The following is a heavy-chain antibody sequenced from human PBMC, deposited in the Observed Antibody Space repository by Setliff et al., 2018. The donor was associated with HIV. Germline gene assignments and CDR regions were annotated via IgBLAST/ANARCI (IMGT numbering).Heavy chain of an antibody. J-gene: IGHJ4*02. D-gene: IGHD1-26*01. CDR1: GYTLTKLS. Sequence: ASVKVSCKVSGYTLTKLSMHWVRQAPEKGLEWMGGFDPELGETFFAQNFRGRLTMTQDTSTDTAYMELTSLRSDDAAMYYCATDNREGVGTPYYFDYWGQGTQVTVSS. V-gene: IGHV1-24*01. CDR3: ATDNREGVGTPYYFDY. CDR2: FDPELGET.